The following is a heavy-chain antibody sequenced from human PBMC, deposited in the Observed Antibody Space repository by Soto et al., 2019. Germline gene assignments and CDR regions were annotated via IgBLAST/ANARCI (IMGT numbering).Heavy chain of an antibody. Sequence: SGPTLVNPTQTLTLTCSFSGFSLSVSGVGVGWIRQPPGKALEWLALIYWNDDKRYSPSLKSRLTITKDTSKNQVVLTMTNMDPVDTATYYCAHRLITTAGRWFDPWGQGTLVTVSS. CDR1: GFSLSVSGVG. J-gene: IGHJ5*02. D-gene: IGHD6-13*01. CDR3: AHRLITTAGRWFDP. V-gene: IGHV2-5*01. CDR2: IYWNDDK.